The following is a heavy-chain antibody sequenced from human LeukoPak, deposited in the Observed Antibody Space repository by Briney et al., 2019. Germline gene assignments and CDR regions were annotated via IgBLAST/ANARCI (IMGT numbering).Heavy chain of an antibody. CDR3: ARGPLVVVAALDY. CDR1: GFTFSSYS. CDR2: ISSSSSYI. D-gene: IGHD2-15*01. J-gene: IGHJ4*02. V-gene: IGHV3-21*01. Sequence: KPGGSLRLSCAASGFTFSSYSMNWVRQAPGKGLESVSSISSSSSYIYYADSVKGRFTISRDNAKNSLYLQMNSLRAEDTAVYYCARGPLVVVAALDYWGQGTLVTVSS.